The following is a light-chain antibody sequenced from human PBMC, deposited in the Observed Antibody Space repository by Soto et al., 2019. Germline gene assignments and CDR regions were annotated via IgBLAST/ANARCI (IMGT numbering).Light chain of an antibody. CDR3: SSYAGSYILGV. CDR1: SGDVGGYDF. CDR2: DVT. V-gene: IGLV2-11*01. Sequence: QSALAQPRSVSGSPGQSVTLSCTGTSGDVGGYDFVSWYQQYPGKAPKLIIFDVTERTSGVPDRFSGSKSGNSASLTISGLQAEDEADYYCSSYAGSYILGVFGGGTKVTVL. J-gene: IGLJ3*02.